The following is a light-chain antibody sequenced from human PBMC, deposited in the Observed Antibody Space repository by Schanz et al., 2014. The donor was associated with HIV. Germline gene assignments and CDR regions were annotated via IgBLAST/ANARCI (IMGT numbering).Light chain of an antibody. CDR1: QTIGRL. Sequence: IQMTQSPSTVSTSVGDRVTITCRASQTIGRLLAWYQQKPGRAPKLLIYQASILENGVPSTFSGGGYGTEFTLTISSLQPDDFATYFCLQYDSDSWTFGQGTKLDIQ. V-gene: IGKV1-5*03. J-gene: IGKJ2*02. CDR2: QAS. CDR3: LQYDSDSWT.